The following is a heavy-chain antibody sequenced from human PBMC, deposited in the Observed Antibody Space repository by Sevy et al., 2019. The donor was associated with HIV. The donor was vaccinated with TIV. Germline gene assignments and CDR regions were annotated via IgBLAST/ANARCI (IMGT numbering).Heavy chain of an antibody. CDR2: ISGSGGST. CDR3: AKGEGMEFLEWLIHYYFDY. CDR1: GFTFSSYA. Sequence: GGSLRLSCAASGFTFSSYAMSWVRQAPGKGLEWVSAISGSGGSTYYADSVKGRFTISRDNSKNTLYLQMNSLRAEDTAVYYCAKGEGMEFLEWLIHYYFDYWGQGTLVTVSS. D-gene: IGHD3-3*01. V-gene: IGHV3-23*01. J-gene: IGHJ4*02.